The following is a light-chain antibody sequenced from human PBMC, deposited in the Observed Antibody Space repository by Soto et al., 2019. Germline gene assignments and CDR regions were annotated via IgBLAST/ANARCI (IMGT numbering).Light chain of an antibody. V-gene: IGLV2-14*01. CDR2: EVS. CDR1: TSDVGGSNY. Sequence: QSALTQPASVSGSPGQSITISCTGTTSDVGGSNYVSWFQHHPGKAPKLVIYEVSNRPSGVSNRISGSKSGNTASLTISGLQAEDEADYYCSSYSTGNNGPYAFGTGTKLTVL. J-gene: IGLJ1*01. CDR3: SSYSTGNNGPYA.